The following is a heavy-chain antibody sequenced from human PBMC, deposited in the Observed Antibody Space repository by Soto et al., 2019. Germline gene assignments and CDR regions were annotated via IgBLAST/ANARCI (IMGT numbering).Heavy chain of an antibody. CDR3: ASTIDD. Sequence: QVQLVESGGGVVQPGRSLRLSCAASGFTFSSYAMHWVRQAPGKGLEWVAVISYDGSNKYYADSVKGRFTISRDNSKNTMYLQMNSLRYEDTAVYYCASTIDDWGQGTTVTVSS. CDR2: ISYDGSNK. J-gene: IGHJ6*02. CDR1: GFTFSSYA. V-gene: IGHV3-30-3*01.